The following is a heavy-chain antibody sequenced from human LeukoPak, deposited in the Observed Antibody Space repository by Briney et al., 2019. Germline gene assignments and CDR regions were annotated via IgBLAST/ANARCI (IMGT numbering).Heavy chain of an antibody. D-gene: IGHD3-22*01. CDR2: ISSSSSYI. J-gene: IGHJ6*03. V-gene: IGHV3-21*01. Sequence: GGSLRLSCAASGFTFSSYSMKWVRQAPGKGLDWVSSISSSSSYIYYADSVKGRFTISRDNAKNSLYLQMNSLRAEDTAVYYCARGGGSGYYPTPNYYYYMDVWGKGTTVTVSS. CDR3: ARGGGSGYYPTPNYYYYMDV. CDR1: GFTFSSYS.